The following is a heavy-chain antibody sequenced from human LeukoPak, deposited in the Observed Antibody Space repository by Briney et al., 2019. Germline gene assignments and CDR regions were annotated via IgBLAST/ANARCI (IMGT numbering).Heavy chain of an antibody. CDR3: IVVVTAIPFDY. V-gene: IGHV3-30*03. CDR2: ISYDGSNK. Sequence: GRSLRLSCAASGFTFSSYGMHWVRQAPGKGLEWVAVISYDGSNKYYADSVKGRFPISRDNSKNTLYLQMNSLRAEDTAVYYCIVVVTAIPFDYWGQGTLVTVSS. D-gene: IGHD2-21*02. CDR1: GFTFSSYG. J-gene: IGHJ4*02.